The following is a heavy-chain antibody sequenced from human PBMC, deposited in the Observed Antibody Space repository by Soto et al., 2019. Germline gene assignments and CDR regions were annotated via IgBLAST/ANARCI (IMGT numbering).Heavy chain of an antibody. CDR2: IYYSGST. V-gene: IGHV4-39*01. D-gene: IGHD4-17*01. J-gene: IGHJ6*02. CDR3: ARHGDYGDYYYYYGMDV. Sequence: PSETLSLTCTVSGGSISSSSYYWGWIRQPPGKGLEWIGSIYYSGSTYYNPSLKSRVTISVDTSKNQFSLKLSSVTAADTAVYYCARHGDYGDYYYYYGMDVWGQGTTVTVSS. CDR1: GGSISSSSYY.